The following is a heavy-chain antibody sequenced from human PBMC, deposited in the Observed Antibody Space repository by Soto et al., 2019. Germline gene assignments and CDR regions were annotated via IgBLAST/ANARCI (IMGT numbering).Heavy chain of an antibody. J-gene: IGHJ6*02. Sequence: ASVKVSCKASGYTFTSYYMHWVRQAPGQGLEWMGIINPSGGSTSYAQKFQGRVTMTRDTSTSTVYMELSSLRSEDTAVYYCARDIQWLVRSNYYYGMDVWGQGTTFTVSS. CDR2: INPSGGST. D-gene: IGHD6-19*01. V-gene: IGHV1-46*01. CDR3: ARDIQWLVRSNYYYGMDV. CDR1: GYTFTSYY.